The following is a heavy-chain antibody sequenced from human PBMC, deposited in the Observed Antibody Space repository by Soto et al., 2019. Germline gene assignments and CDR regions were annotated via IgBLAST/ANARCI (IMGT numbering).Heavy chain of an antibody. CDR1: GYTLTELP. V-gene: IGHV1-24*01. D-gene: IGHD3-3*01. CDR3: ATLYYDFWRGYTRPNWFDP. Sequence: ASVKVSCKVSGYTLTELPMHWVRQAPGKGLEWMGGFDPEDGETIYAQKFQGRVTMTEDTSTDTAYMELSSLRSEDTAVYYCATLYYDFWRGYTRPNWFDPLGQGTLVPLSS. CDR2: FDPEDGET. J-gene: IGHJ5*02.